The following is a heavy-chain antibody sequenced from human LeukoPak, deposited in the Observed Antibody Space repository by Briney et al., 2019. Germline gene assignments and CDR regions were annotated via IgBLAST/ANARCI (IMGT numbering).Heavy chain of an antibody. D-gene: IGHD6-6*01. CDR1: GFTFDDYA. Sequence: GGSLRLSCAASGFTFDDYAMHWVRQAPGKGPEWVSGISWNSGTIDYGDSVKGRFTISRDNGKSSLYLEMNSLRPEDTAFYYCAKDKESIPYNFFDLWGQGTLVTVSS. J-gene: IGHJ5*02. CDR2: ISWNSGTI. CDR3: AKDKESIPYNFFDL. V-gene: IGHV3-9*01.